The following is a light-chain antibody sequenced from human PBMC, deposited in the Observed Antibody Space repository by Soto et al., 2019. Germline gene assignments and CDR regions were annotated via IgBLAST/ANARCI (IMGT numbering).Light chain of an antibody. J-gene: IGKJ3*01. V-gene: IGKV3-20*01. CDR1: QSVGSSY. Sequence: EIVLTQSPGTLSLSPGERATISCRASQSVGSSYLAWYQQKPGQAPRLLIYGASRRATGIPDRFSGSGSGTDFTLTISRLEPEDFAVYYCQQTRTFGPGTKVDIK. CDR3: QQTRT. CDR2: GAS.